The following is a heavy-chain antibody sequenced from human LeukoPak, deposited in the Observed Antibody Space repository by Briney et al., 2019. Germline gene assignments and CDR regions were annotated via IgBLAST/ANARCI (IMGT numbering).Heavy chain of an antibody. CDR2: ISSSSSYI. Sequence: GGSLRLSCAASGFTFSSYSMNWVRQAPGKGLEWVSSISSSSSYIYYADSVKGRFTISRDNAKNSLYLQMNSLRAEDTAVYYCARLDWSNAFDIWGQGTMVTVSS. J-gene: IGHJ3*02. CDR3: ARLDWSNAFDI. D-gene: IGHD3/OR15-3a*01. V-gene: IGHV3-21*01. CDR1: GFTFSSYS.